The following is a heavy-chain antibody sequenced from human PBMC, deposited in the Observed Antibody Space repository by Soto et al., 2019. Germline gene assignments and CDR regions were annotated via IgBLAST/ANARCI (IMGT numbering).Heavy chain of an antibody. D-gene: IGHD2-21*01. J-gene: IGHJ4*02. Sequence: GESLKISCAASGFTFSTYAMNWFRQSPGKGLEWVAYITGSGGVMFHADSVKGRFSISRDNAKNSLFLEMSDLTAADTGVYYCAKVAPFILGSPVWGQGTLVTVSS. CDR3: AKVAPFILGSPV. CDR2: ITGSGGVM. CDR1: GFTFSTYA. V-gene: IGHV3-48*03.